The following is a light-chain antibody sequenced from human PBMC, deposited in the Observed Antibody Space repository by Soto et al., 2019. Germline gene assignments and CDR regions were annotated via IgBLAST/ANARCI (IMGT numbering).Light chain of an antibody. CDR2: DAY. CDR1: QSISSS. Sequence: DIHMTQSPSTLSASVLDIVTIPWRGSQSISSSLAWYQLKRGKAPKLLSFDAYSLESGVPSRFSGSGSGTEFTLTISSLQPDDFATYYCQQYNSYPWTFGQGTKV. V-gene: IGKV1-5*01. CDR3: QQYNSYPWT. J-gene: IGKJ1*01.